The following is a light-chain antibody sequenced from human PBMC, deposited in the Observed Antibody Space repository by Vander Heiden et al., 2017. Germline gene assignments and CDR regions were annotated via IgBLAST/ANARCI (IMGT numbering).Light chain of an antibody. CDR2: GTS. Sequence: SVLTHQPSASRTPGQRVTIFCSGSSSNIGAGNVNWYQKVQGTAPKVVIYGTSQRPSGVPDRFSGSRSGTSATLAISGLRSDDGADYYCASWDDSLSVVLFGGGTRLTVL. J-gene: IGLJ2*01. CDR1: SSNIGAGN. V-gene: IGLV1-47*01. CDR3: ASWDDSLSVVL.